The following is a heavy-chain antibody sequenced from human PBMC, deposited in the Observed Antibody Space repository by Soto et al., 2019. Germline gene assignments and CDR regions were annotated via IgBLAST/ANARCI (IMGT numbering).Heavy chain of an antibody. CDR1: GFTFSDYY. Sequence: GGSLRLSCAASGFTFSDYYTSWIRQAPGKGLEWVSSISSSSSYTNYADSVKGRFTISRDNAKNSLYLQMNSLRAEDTAVYYCARDPYSYGYFFDYWGQGTLVTVSS. CDR3: ARDPYSYGYFFDY. CDR2: ISSSSSYT. J-gene: IGHJ4*02. D-gene: IGHD5-18*01. V-gene: IGHV3-11*06.